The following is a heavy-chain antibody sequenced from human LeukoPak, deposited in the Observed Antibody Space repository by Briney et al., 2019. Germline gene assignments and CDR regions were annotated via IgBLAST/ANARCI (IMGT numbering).Heavy chain of an antibody. D-gene: IGHD2-21*02. CDR2: VSSGSSYT. Sequence: GGSLRLSCAASGFTFSRYSMNWVRQAPGKGLEWVASVSSGSSYTYYSDSVKGRFTISRDNAKNSLYLQMNSLRVEDTAVYYCARDSAYCGGDCYSFDYWGQGTLVTVSS. V-gene: IGHV3-21*01. J-gene: IGHJ4*02. CDR3: ARDSAYCGGDCYSFDY. CDR1: GFTFSRYS.